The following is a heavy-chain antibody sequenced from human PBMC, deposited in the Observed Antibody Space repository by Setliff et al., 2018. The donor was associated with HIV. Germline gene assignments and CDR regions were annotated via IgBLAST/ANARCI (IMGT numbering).Heavy chain of an antibody. V-gene: IGHV3-23*01. J-gene: IGHJ4*02. Sequence: GGSLRLSCAASGFPFSTYAMNWVRQAPGKGLEWVSAISDSGDNTYYADSVKGRFTISRDNSRDTLYLQMNSLRVEDTAVYFCAKTIAALDYWGQGALVTVSS. D-gene: IGHD6-13*01. CDR2: ISDSGDNT. CDR3: AKTIAALDY. CDR1: GFPFSTYA.